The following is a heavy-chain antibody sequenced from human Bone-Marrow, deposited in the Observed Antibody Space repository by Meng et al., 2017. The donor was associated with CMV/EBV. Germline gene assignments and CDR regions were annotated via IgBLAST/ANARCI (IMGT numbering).Heavy chain of an antibody. D-gene: IGHD3-3*01. CDR3: TTDRHPYYDFWSGPEWFDP. J-gene: IGHJ5*02. CDR1: GFTFSNAW. CDR2: IKSKTDGGTT. Sequence: GESLKISCAASGFTFSNAWMSWVRQAPGKGLEWVGRIKSKTDGGTTDYAASVKGRLIISRDDSKNTLFLQMNSLKTEDTAVYYCTTDRHPYYDFWSGPEWFDPWGQGTLVTVSS. V-gene: IGHV3-15*01.